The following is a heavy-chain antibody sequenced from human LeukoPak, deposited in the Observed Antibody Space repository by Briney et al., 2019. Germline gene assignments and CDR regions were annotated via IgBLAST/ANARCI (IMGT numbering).Heavy chain of an antibody. CDR2: INPNSGGT. D-gene: IGHD6-6*01. V-gene: IGHV1-2*02. J-gene: IGHJ4*02. Sequence: GASVKVSCKASGYTFTGYYMHWVRQAPGQGLEWMGWINPNSGGTNYAQKFQGRVTMTRDTSISTAYMELSRLRSDDTAVYYCARGRFTLEYSSSSVDYRGQGTLVTVSS. CDR1: GYTFTGYY. CDR3: ARGRFTLEYSSSSVDY.